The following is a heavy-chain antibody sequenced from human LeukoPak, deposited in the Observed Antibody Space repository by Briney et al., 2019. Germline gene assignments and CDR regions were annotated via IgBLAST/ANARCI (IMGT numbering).Heavy chain of an antibody. CDR2: ISYDGSNK. CDR3: AKSLAGDWGGDCPLGY. J-gene: IGHJ4*02. D-gene: IGHD2-21*02. Sequence: GRSLRLSCAASGFTFSSYGMHWVRQAPGKGLEWVAVISYDGSNKYYADSVKGRFTISRDNSKNTLYLQMNSLRAEDTAVYYRAKSLAGDWGGDCPLGYWGQGTLVTVSS. CDR1: GFTFSSYG. V-gene: IGHV3-30*18.